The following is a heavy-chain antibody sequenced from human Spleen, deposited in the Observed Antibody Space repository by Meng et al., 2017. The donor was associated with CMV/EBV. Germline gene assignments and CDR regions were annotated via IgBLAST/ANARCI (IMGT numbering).Heavy chain of an antibody. CDR2: IYNGGSST. CDR3: AKDPGLQLWNDY. CDR1: GFTFSSYA. J-gene: IGHJ4*02. D-gene: IGHD1-1*01. Sequence: GGSLRLSCAASGFTFSSYAMTWVRQAPGKGLEWVSLIYNGGSSTYYADSVKGRFSISRDNSKSTLYLQMNNLRAEDTAIYYCAKDPGLQLWNDYWGQGTLVTVSS. V-gene: IGHV3-23*03.